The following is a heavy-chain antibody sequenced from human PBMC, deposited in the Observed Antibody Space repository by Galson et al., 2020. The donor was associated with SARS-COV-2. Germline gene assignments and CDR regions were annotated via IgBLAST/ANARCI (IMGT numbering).Heavy chain of an antibody. CDR1: GGSINSYY. Sequence: SETLSLTCTVSGGSINSYYWTWIRQSPGKAPDYIGYINHSGRTNYNPSLKSRVTISVDTSQNQFSLRLTSVTAADTGMYYCARFKGLHDAFEIWGRGTMVTVSS. CDR3: ARFKGLHDAFEI. J-gene: IGHJ3*02. D-gene: IGHD3-16*01. V-gene: IGHV4-59*01. CDR2: INHSGRT.